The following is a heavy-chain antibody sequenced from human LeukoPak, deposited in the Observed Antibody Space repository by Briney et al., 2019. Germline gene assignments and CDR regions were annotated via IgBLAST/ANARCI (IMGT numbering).Heavy chain of an antibody. Sequence: PGGSLRLSCKASRFTFSSFDMHWVRQAPGKGLEWVAVIWYDGSSKYYADSVKGRFTISRDNSKNTLFLQMNSLGAEDTAVYYCARVFGSGYSYGYDYWGQGTLVTVSS. V-gene: IGHV3-33*01. CDR1: RFTFSSFD. J-gene: IGHJ4*02. CDR3: ARVFGSGYSYGYDY. CDR2: IWYDGSSK. D-gene: IGHD5-18*01.